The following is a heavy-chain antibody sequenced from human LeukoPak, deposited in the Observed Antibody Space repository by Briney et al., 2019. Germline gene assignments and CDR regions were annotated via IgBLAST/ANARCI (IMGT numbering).Heavy chain of an antibody. D-gene: IGHD3-22*01. CDR1: GFTFSNYG. CDR3: AKRGVVIRVILVGFHKEAYYFDS. Sequence: GGSLRLSCAVSGFTFSNYGMTWVRQAPGKGLEWVAGISDSGGRTNYADSVKGRFTISRDNPKNTIYLQMNSLRAEDTAVYFCAKRGVVIRVILVGFHKEAYYFDSWGQGALVTVSS. CDR2: ISDSGGRT. V-gene: IGHV3-23*01. J-gene: IGHJ4*02.